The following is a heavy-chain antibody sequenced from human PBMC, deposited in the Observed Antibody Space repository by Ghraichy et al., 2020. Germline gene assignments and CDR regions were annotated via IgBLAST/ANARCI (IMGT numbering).Heavy chain of an antibody. V-gene: IGHV3-49*03. Sequence: GGSLRLSCTASGFIFGDYAMSWFRKAPGKGLEWVGIIRSTLQGGTTEYAASVKGRFTISRDDSKSIGYLQMNSLKTEDTAVYYCTRDLLLDFGSGSPRYYGMDVWGQGTTVTVSS. CDR1: GFIFGDYA. J-gene: IGHJ6*02. CDR3: TRDLLLDFGSGSPRYYGMDV. CDR2: IRSTLQGGTT. D-gene: IGHD3-10*01.